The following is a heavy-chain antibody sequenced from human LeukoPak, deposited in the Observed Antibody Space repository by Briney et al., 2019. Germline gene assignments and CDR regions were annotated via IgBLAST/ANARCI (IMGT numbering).Heavy chain of an antibody. CDR1: GGSISSYY. CDR2: IYYSGST. Sequence: PSETLSLTCTVSGGSISSYYWSWIRQPPGKGLEWIGHIYYSGSTNYNPSLKSRVTISVDTSKNQFSLKLSSVTAADTAVYYCAREVRESIRGNYFDYWGQGTLVTVSS. D-gene: IGHD3-10*01. V-gene: IGHV4-59*01. CDR3: AREVRESIRGNYFDY. J-gene: IGHJ4*02.